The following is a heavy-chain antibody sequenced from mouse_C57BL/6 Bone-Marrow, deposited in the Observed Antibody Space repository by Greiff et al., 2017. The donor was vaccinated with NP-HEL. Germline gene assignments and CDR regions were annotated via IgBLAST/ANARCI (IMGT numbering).Heavy chain of an antibody. Sequence: EVQLQESGTVLARPGASVKMSCKTSGYTFTSYWMHWVNQRPGQGLEWIGAIYPGNSDTSSNQKFKGKAKLTAVTSASTAYMELSSLTNEDSAGHYCTRSITTVVARAYWGQGTLVTVSA. J-gene: IGHJ3*01. V-gene: IGHV1-5*01. CDR3: TRSITTVVARAY. CDR1: GYTFTSYW. CDR2: IYPGNSDT. D-gene: IGHD1-1*01.